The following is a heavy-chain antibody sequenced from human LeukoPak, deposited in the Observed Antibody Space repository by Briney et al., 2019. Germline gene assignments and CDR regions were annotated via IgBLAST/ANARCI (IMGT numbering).Heavy chain of an antibody. J-gene: IGHJ6*03. V-gene: IGHV1-2*02. CDR2: INPNSGGT. D-gene: IGHD4-11*01. Sequence: ASVKVSCKASGYTFTGYYMHWVPQAPGQGLEWMGWINPNSGGTNYAQKFQGRVTMTRDTSISTAYMELSRLRSDDTAVYYGAKRGGESRYSNKVGYYYYMDVWGKGTTVTVSS. CDR3: AKRGGESRYSNKVGYYYYMDV. CDR1: GYTFTGYY.